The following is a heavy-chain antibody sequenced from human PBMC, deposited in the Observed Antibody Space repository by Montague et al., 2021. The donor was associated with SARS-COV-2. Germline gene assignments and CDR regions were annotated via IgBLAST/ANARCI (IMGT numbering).Heavy chain of an antibody. J-gene: IGHJ6*02. V-gene: IGHV4-39*07. CDR2: IYYSGGT. D-gene: IGHD6-13*01. CDR3: ARVGRQQQGGFSGMDV. Sequence: SETLSLTCTVSGASISTGSYYWAWIRQPPGKGLEWIGSIYYSGGTSYNPSLKSRVTISVDTSKNQFSLKLSSVTAADTAVYYCARVGRQQQGGFSGMDVWGQGTTVTVSS. CDR1: GASISTGSYY.